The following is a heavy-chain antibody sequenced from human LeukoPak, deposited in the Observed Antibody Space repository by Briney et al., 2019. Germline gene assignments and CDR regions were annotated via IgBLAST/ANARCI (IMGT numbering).Heavy chain of an antibody. V-gene: IGHV4-59*08. CDR2: IYYSGST. CDR1: GGSISSHY. Sequence: PSETLSLTCTVSGGSISSHYWSWIRQPPGKGLEWIGYIYYSGSTNYNPSLKSRVTISVDTSKNQFSLKLSSVTAADTAVYYCARGYSSSFDIWGQGTMVTVSS. J-gene: IGHJ3*02. CDR3: ARGYSSSFDI. D-gene: IGHD5-18*01.